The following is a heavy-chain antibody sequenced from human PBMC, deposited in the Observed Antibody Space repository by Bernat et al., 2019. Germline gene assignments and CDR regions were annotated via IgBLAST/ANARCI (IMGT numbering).Heavy chain of an antibody. J-gene: IGHJ3*02. CDR2: INPNSGGT. Sequence: QVQLVQSGAEVKKPGASVKVSCKASGYTFTGYYMHWVRQAPGQGLEWMGWINPNSGGTNYAQKCQGWVTMTRDTSISTAYMELSRLRSDDTAVYYCTRVAVGATFAFDIWGQGTMVTVSS. V-gene: IGHV1-2*04. CDR3: TRVAVGATFAFDI. CDR1: GYTFTGYY. D-gene: IGHD1-26*01.